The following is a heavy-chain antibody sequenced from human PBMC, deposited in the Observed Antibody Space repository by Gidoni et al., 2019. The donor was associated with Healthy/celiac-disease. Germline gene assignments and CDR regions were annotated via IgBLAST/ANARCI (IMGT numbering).Heavy chain of an antibody. J-gene: IGHJ4*02. CDR1: AYSFPSYW. D-gene: IGHD3-22*01. CDR2: IDLSDSYT. CDR3: ARQPAYDTPGLDY. V-gene: IGHV5-10-1*03. Sequence: EVQLAQTGAEVKKPGKALRLSSKGSAYSFPSYWISWVRQWPGKGLEWMGRIDLSDSYTSYSPSFQGHVTISADKSISTAYLQWSSLKASDTAMYYCARQPAYDTPGLDYWGQGTLVTVSS.